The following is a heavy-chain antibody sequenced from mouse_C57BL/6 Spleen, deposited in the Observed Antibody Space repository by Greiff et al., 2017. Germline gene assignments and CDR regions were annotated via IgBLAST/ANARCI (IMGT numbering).Heavy chain of an antibody. CDR2: IYPRSGNT. J-gene: IGHJ4*01. Sequence: SGAELARPGASVKLSCKASGYTFTSYGISWVKQRTGQGLEWIGEIYPRSGNTYYNEKVKGKATLTADKSSSTAYMELRSLTSEASAVYFCARGYYYGQYYYAMDYWGQGTSVTVSS. CDR1: GYTFTSYG. V-gene: IGHV1-81*01. CDR3: ARGYYYGQYYYAMDY. D-gene: IGHD1-1*01.